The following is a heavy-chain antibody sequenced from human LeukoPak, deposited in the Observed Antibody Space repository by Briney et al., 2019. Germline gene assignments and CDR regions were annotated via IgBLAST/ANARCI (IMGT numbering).Heavy chain of an antibody. D-gene: IGHD6-6*01. CDR3: ATDRSSIAVRPH. Sequence: GGSLRLSCAASGFTFSSYAIHWVRQAPGKGLEWVAVISYDGSNKYYADSVKGRFTISRDNSKNTLYLQMNGLRAEDTAVYYCATDRSSIAVRPHWGQGTQVTVSS. CDR2: ISYDGSNK. CDR1: GFTFSSYA. J-gene: IGHJ4*02. V-gene: IGHV3-30-3*01.